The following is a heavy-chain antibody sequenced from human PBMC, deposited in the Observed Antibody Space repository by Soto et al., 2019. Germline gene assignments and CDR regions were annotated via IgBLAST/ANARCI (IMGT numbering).Heavy chain of an antibody. Sequence: SVKVSCKASGATFSSYSISWVLQAPGQGLEWMGGIVPLFGTSNYAQKFQGRVTITADTSTSTAYMELSGLRSGDTAIYYCARGGYSSTWSNLLDRSGLDVWGQGTTVTVSS. CDR2: IVPLFGTS. J-gene: IGHJ6*02. V-gene: IGHV1-69*06. CDR1: GATFSSYS. D-gene: IGHD6-13*01. CDR3: ARGGYSSTWSNLLDRSGLDV.